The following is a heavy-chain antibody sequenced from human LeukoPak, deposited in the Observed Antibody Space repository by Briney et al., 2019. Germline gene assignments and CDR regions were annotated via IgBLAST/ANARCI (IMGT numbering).Heavy chain of an antibody. Sequence: SETLSLTCTVSGDSIRNSYWSWIRQPPGKGLEWIGYIPTSGDINYNPSLKSQVTISLQTSKNQVSLKVNSVTAADTAVYFCARVKVNTAMALQYYHYYMDVWGKGTTVIVSS. J-gene: IGHJ6*03. V-gene: IGHV4-59*01. CDR3: ARVKVNTAMALQYYHYYMDV. D-gene: IGHD5-18*01. CDR1: GDSIRNSY. CDR2: IPTSGDI.